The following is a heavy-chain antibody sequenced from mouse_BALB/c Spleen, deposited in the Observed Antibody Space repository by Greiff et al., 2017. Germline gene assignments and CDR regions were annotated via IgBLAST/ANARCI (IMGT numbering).Heavy chain of an antibody. D-gene: IGHD2-4*01. CDR1: GFTFSSFG. V-gene: IGHV5-17*02. CDR2: ISSGSSTI. CDR3: ASMITTRYYFDY. J-gene: IGHJ2*01. Sequence: EVQLQESGGGLVQPGGSRKLSCAASGFTFSSFGMHWVRQAPEKGLEWVAYISSGSSTIYYADTVKGRFTISRDNPKNTLFLQMTSLRSEDTAMYYCASMITTRYYFDYWGQGTTLTVSS.